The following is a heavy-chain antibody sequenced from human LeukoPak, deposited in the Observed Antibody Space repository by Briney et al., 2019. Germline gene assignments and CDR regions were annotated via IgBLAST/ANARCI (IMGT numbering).Heavy chain of an antibody. CDR2: ISSSSSYI. CDR1: GFTFSSYS. J-gene: IGHJ1*01. V-gene: IGHV3-21*01. CDR3: AKDRAAATTFQH. D-gene: IGHD6-13*01. Sequence: PGGSLRLSCAASGFTFSSYSMNWVRQAPGKGLEWVSSISSSSSYIYYADSVKGRFTISRDNAKNSLYLQMNSLRAEDTAVYYCAKDRAAATTFQHWGQGTLVTVSS.